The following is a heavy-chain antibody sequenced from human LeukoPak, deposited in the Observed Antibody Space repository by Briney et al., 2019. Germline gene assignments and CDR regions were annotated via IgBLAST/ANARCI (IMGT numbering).Heavy chain of an antibody. Sequence: PGGSLRLSCAASGFTFSSYAMSWVRQAPGKGLEWVSAISGSGGSTYYADSVKGRFTISRDNSKNTLYLQMNSLRAEDTAVYYCAKGAYYYDSSGYLGLDYWGQGTLVTVSS. D-gene: IGHD3-22*01. CDR2: ISGSGGST. CDR1: GFTFSSYA. V-gene: IGHV3-23*01. J-gene: IGHJ4*02. CDR3: AKGAYYYDSSGYLGLDY.